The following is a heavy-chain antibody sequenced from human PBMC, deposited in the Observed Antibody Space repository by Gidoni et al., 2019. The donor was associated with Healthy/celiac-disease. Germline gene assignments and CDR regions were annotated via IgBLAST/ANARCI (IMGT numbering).Heavy chain of an antibody. D-gene: IGHD2-15*01. CDR3: ARVVVVAATTAFDI. CDR1: GGSISSYY. CDR2: IYYSGST. Sequence: QVQLQESGPGLVKPSETLSLTCTVSGGSISSYYWSWIRQPPGKGLEWIGYIYYSGSTNYNPSLKSRVTISVDTSKNQFSLKLSSVTAADTAVYYCARVVVVAATTAFDIWGQGTMVTVSS. J-gene: IGHJ3*02. V-gene: IGHV4-59*08.